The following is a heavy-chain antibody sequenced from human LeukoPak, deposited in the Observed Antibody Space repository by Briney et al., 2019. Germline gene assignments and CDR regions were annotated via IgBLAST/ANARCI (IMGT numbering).Heavy chain of an antibody. CDR3: ARDRTGNSGYSIDY. CDR2: ISSSSSYM. Sequence: PGGSLRLSCAASGFTFSSYSMNWVRQAPGKGLEWVSFISSSSSYMYYADSVKGRFTISRDNAKNSLYLQMNSLRAEDTAVYYCARDRTGNSGYSIDYWGQGTLVTVSS. D-gene: IGHD3-22*01. J-gene: IGHJ4*02. V-gene: IGHV3-21*01. CDR1: GFTFSSYS.